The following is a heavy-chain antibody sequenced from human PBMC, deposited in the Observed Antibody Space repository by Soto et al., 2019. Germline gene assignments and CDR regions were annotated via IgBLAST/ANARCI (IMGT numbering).Heavy chain of an antibody. D-gene: IGHD3-10*01. J-gene: IGHJ4*02. CDR3: ARRPLVRGIIPYYFDS. Sequence: SETLSLTCTVSGGSINNSSFYWGWVRQPPGKRLEWIGSIYYSGSAYYNPSLKSRLTISVDTSKNQFSLDLSSVTAADTAVYFCARRPLVRGIIPYYFDSWGQGTLVTVSS. V-gene: IGHV4-39*01. CDR2: IYYSGSA. CDR1: GGSINNSSFY.